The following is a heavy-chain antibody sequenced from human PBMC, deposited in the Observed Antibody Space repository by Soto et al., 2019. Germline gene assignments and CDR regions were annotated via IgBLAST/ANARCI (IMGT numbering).Heavy chain of an antibody. D-gene: IGHD3-22*01. V-gene: IGHV1-3*01. Sequence: ASVKVSCKASGYTFTSYAMHWVRQAPGQRLEWMGWINAGNGNTKYSQKFQGRVTITRDTSSSTAYMELSSLRSEDTAVYYCARGKGPSYGSSGSYYWLAYWGQGTLVTVSS. CDR3: ARGKGPSYGSSGSYYWLAY. J-gene: IGHJ4*02. CDR1: GYTFTSYA. CDR2: INAGNGNT.